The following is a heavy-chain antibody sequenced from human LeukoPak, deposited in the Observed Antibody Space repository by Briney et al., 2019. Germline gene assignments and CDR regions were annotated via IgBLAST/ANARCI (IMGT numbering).Heavy chain of an antibody. Sequence: LGESRKISCKGSGYTFTSYWIGWVRQMPGKGLEWMGIILPGNSDTRYSPPFKGQVTMSVDKSISIAYLQWSSLKASDTAIYYCARQYYETLTGPNWFDAWGQGTLVTVSS. D-gene: IGHD3-9*01. V-gene: IGHV5-51*01. CDR1: GYTFTSYW. J-gene: IGHJ5*02. CDR2: ILPGNSDT. CDR3: ARQYYETLTGPNWFDA.